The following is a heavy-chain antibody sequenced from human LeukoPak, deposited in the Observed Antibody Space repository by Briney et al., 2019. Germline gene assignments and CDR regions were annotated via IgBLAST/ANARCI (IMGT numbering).Heavy chain of an antibody. V-gene: IGHV1-2*02. CDR2: IYPNSGGI. D-gene: IGHD5-24*01. Sequence: GASVKVSCKASGYTFNGYYMHWVRQAPGQGLEWMGWIYPNSGGIYYAQKFRGRVTMTSDTSISTAYMELSRLRSDDTAVYYCARDLGMATINYYYYYYMDVWGKGTTVTISS. J-gene: IGHJ6*03. CDR3: ARDLGMATINYYYYYYMDV. CDR1: GYTFNGYY.